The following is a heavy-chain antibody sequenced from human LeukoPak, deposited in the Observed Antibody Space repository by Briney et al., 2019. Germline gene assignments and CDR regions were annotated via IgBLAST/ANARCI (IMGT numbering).Heavy chain of an antibody. CDR1: GYSISSGYY. J-gene: IGHJ4*02. D-gene: IGHD5-24*01. V-gene: IGHV4-38-2*02. Sequence: SETLSLTCTVSGYSISSGYYWGWIRQPPGKGLEWIGSIYYSGSTYYNPSLKSRVTISVDTSKNQFSLKLNSVTAADTAVYYCASQGWLQLQPFDYWGQGTLVTVSS. CDR2: IYYSGST. CDR3: ASQGWLQLQPFDY.